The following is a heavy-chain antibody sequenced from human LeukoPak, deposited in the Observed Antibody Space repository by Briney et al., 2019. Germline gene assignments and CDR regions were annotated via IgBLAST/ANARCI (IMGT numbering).Heavy chain of an antibody. D-gene: IGHD3-10*01. Sequence: SETLSLTCTVSGGSISSFYCTWIRQAPGKGLEWIGYNSDMGNSNYSPSLKSRVTISVDTSKNQFSLKVTSVTAADTAVYYCARENYYRSGSPFDYWGQGILVTVSS. J-gene: IGHJ4*02. CDR2: NSDMGNS. CDR3: ARENYYRSGSPFDY. CDR1: GGSISSFY. V-gene: IGHV4-59*01.